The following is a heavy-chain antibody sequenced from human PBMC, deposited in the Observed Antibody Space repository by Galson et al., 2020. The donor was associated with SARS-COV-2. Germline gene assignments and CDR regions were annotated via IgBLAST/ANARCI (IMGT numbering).Heavy chain of an antibody. CDR3: AQGGYSSGYYPFDD. V-gene: IGHV2-5*01. J-gene: IGHJ4*02. Sequence: ESGPTQVKLTQPLTLTCTFSGFSLTTSGVGVGWIRQPPGKALEWLTLLYRNDDKRYSPSLKGRLTITKDTSKNQVVLTMTNMDPVDTATYYCAQGGYSSGYYPFDDWGQGTLVTVSS. CDR1: GFSLTTSGVG. CDR2: LYRNDDK. D-gene: IGHD3-22*01.